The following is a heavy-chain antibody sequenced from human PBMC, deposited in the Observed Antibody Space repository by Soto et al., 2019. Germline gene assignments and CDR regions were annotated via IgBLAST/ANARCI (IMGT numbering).Heavy chain of an antibody. CDR1: GGSISSYY. CDR3: ARGRDRPGYYYYYMDV. V-gene: IGHV4-59*01. J-gene: IGHJ6*03. CDR2: IYYSGST. Sequence: SETLSLTCTVSGGSISSYYWSWIRQPPGKGLEWIGYIYYSGSTNYNPSLKSRVTISVDTSKNQFSLKLSSVTAADTAVYYCARGRDRPGYYYYYMDVWGKGTTVTVSS. D-gene: IGHD6-6*01.